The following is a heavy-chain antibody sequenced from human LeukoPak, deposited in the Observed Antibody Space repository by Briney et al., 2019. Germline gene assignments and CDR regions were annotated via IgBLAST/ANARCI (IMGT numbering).Heavy chain of an antibody. CDR2: IYYSGST. J-gene: IGHJ4*02. CDR1: RGSISSYY. Sequence: PSETLSLTCTDSRGSISSYYWSWIRQPPGKGLEWIGYIYYSGSTNYNPSLKSRVTISVDTSKNQFSLKLSSVTAADTAVYYCARAAYDFWSGYSYYFDYWGQGTLVTVSS. D-gene: IGHD3-3*01. CDR3: ARAAYDFWSGYSYYFDY. V-gene: IGHV4-59*01.